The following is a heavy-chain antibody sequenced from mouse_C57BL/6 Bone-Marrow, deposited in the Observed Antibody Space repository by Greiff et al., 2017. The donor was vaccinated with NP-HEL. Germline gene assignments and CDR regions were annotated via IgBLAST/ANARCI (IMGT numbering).Heavy chain of an antibody. CDR2: INYDGSST. CDR3: AREPITTVVAWYFDV. CDR1: GFTFSDYY. D-gene: IGHD1-1*01. J-gene: IGHJ1*03. V-gene: IGHV5-16*01. Sequence: EVQLVESEGGLVQPGSSMKLSCTASGFTFSDYYMAWVRQVPEKGLEWVANINYDGSSTYYLDSLKSRFIISRDNAKNILYLQMSSLKSEDTATYYCAREPITTVVAWYFDVWGTGTTVTVSS.